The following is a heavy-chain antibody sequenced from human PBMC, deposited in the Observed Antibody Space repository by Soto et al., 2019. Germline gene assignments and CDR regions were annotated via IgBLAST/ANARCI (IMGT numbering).Heavy chain of an antibody. CDR1: GGSIRRYY. D-gene: IGHD6-13*01. CDR2: IYYSGST. V-gene: IGHV4-59*08. J-gene: IGHJ3*02. Sequence: SETLSLTCTVSGGSIRRYYWSWIRQRPGKGLEWIGDIYYSGSTNYNPSLKSRATISVDTSKNQYSLKLRAETAADKAGYNCAIPGGIAPQGAFDIWCQGTMVTFSS. CDR3: AIPGGIAPQGAFDI.